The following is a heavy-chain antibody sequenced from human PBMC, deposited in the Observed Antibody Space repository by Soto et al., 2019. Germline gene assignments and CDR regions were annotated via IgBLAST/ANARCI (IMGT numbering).Heavy chain of an antibody. D-gene: IGHD4-17*01. J-gene: IGHJ4*02. V-gene: IGHV1-18*01. CDR2: ISAYNGNT. CDR1: GYLFTSSD. CDR3: ARDLNTVTTPSDY. Sequence: ASVKVSCKASGYLFTSSDINWVRQATGQGLEWMGWISAYNGNTNYAQKLQGRVTMTTDTSTSTAYMELRSLRSDDTAVYYCARDLNTVTTPSDYWGQGTLVTVSS.